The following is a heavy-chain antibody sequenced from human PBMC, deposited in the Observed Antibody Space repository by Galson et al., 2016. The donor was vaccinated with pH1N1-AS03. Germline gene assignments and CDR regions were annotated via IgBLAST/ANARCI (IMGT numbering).Heavy chain of an antibody. D-gene: IGHD2/OR15-2a*01. Sequence: SVKVSCKASGYTFTGFYVHWVRQAPGQGLEWMGWIDPNSGVTNYAQKFQAWVTMTRDTSSTTAYMEVSWLKSDDTAVYYCARDPRGPCTSTTCATAYYFGMDVWGQGTTVIVSS. J-gene: IGHJ6*02. V-gene: IGHV1-2*04. CDR1: GYTFTGFY. CDR3: ARDPRGPCTSTTCATAYYFGMDV. CDR2: IDPNSGVT.